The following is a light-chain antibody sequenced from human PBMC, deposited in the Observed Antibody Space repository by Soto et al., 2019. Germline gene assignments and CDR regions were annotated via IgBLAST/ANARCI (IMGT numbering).Light chain of an antibody. V-gene: IGKV3-15*01. CDR1: QSVSSN. CDR2: GAS. CDR3: QQYTDWPRT. Sequence: TQSPAPISVYPGGRSTLSGRASQSVSSNLAWYQQKPGQAPRLLIYGASTRATGIPARFSGSGSGTEFTLTISSPQSGDFAVYYCQQYTDWPRTFGQGTKVDIK. J-gene: IGKJ1*01.